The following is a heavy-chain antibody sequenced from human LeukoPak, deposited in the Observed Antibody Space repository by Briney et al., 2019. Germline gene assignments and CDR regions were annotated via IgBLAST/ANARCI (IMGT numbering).Heavy chain of an antibody. Sequence: PSETLSLTCAVYGGSFSGYYWSWIRQPPGKGLEWIGEINYSGSTNYNPSLKSRVTISVDTSKNQFSLKLSSVTAADTAVYYCARRAYYDFWSGYYYYYYYMDVWGKGTTVTVSS. D-gene: IGHD3-3*01. J-gene: IGHJ6*03. CDR2: INYSGST. CDR3: ARRAYYDFWSGYYYYYYYMDV. V-gene: IGHV4-34*01. CDR1: GGSFSGYY.